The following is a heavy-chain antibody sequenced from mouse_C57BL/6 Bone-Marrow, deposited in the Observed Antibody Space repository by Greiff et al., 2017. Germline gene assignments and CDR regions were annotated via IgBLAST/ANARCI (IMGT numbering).Heavy chain of an antibody. Sequence: VQLQQSGPELVKPGASVKISCKASGYTFTDYYMNWVKQSPGKSLEWIGDINPNNGGTSYNQKFKGKATLTVDKSSSTAYMELRSLTSEDSAVYYCARRTVGVWGTGTTITVSS. V-gene: IGHV1-26*01. J-gene: IGHJ1*03. CDR2: INPNNGGT. CDR3: ARRTVGV. CDR1: GYTFTDYY. D-gene: IGHD1-1*01.